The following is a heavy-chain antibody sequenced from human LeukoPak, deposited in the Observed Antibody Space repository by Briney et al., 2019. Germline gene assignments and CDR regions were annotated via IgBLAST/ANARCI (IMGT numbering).Heavy chain of an antibody. Sequence: GGSLRLSCAASGFMFSAYGMHWVRQAPGEGLEWLAVTSYDGGNTYYAASVKGRFTISRDNSNNTLDLQMNSLRAEDTAVYYCAKDSSSGSSYYFHGMDVWGQGTTVIVSS. V-gene: IGHV3-30*18. D-gene: IGHD3-10*01. CDR3: AKDSSSGSSYYFHGMDV. CDR1: GFMFSAYG. CDR2: TSYDGGNT. J-gene: IGHJ6*02.